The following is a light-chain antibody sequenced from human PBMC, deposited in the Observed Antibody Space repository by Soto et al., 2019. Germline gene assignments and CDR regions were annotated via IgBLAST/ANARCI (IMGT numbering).Light chain of an antibody. J-gene: IGKJ1*01. CDR2: GAS. CDR3: QQYGRSTT. Sequence: EIVMTQSPGTLSLSPGERATLSCRASQSVSSSYLAWYQQKPGQAPRLLIYGASSRATGIPSRFSGSGAGTDFIPTSSRLAPDDFAEYYCQQYGRSTTFGQGTKVYIK. V-gene: IGKV3-20*01. CDR1: QSVSSSY.